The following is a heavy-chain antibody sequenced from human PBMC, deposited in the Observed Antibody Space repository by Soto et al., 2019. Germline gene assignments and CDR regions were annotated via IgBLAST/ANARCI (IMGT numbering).Heavy chain of an antibody. J-gene: IGHJ6*02. CDR1: GYIFTTYG. Sequence: QDVLVQSGAEVKKPGASVKVSCKASGYIFTTYGITWVRQAPGQGLEWMGWINTYNGNTNYAQKFHGRVTMTTDTSTSTAYMELRSLRSDDTAVYYCARGDYYVGADYYYYGLDVWGRGTTVTVSS. V-gene: IGHV1-18*01. CDR2: INTYNGNT. CDR3: ARGDYYVGADYYYYGLDV. D-gene: IGHD3-22*01.